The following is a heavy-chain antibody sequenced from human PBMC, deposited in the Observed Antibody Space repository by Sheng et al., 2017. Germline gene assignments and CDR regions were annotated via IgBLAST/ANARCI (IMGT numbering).Heavy chain of an antibody. CDR3: ARVRGQYPYYYYYYMDV. V-gene: IGHV3-21*01. J-gene: IGHJ6*03. D-gene: IGHD4-4*01. CDR2: ISISSSYI. Sequence: EVQLVESGGGLVKPGGSLRLSCAASGFTFSSYSMNWVRQAPGKGLEWVSSISISSSYIYYADSVKGRFTISRDNAKNSLYLQINSLRAEDTAVYYCARVRGQYPYYYYYYMDVWGRGTTVTVSS. CDR1: GFTFSSYS.